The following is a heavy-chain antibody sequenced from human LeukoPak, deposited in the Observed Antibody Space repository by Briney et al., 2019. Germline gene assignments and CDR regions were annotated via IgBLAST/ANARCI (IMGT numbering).Heavy chain of an antibody. V-gene: IGHV1-8*01. CDR1: GYTFTSYD. CDR2: MNPNSGNT. CDR3: ARREPHLNWFDP. J-gene: IGHJ5*02. D-gene: IGHD1-1*01. Sequence: GASVKVSCKASGYTFTSYDINWVRQATGQGLEWMGWMNPNSGNTGYAQKFQGRVTMTRSTSISTAYMELSSLRSEDTAVYYCARREPHLNWFDPWGQGTLVTVSS.